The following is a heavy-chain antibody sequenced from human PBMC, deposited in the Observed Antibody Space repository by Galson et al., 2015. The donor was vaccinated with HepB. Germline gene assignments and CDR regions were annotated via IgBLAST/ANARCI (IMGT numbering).Heavy chain of an antibody. J-gene: IGHJ4*02. D-gene: IGHD4-11*01. V-gene: IGHV1-69*01. CDR1: GGTFSSFV. CDR2: IIPIFGIT. Sequence: SCKASGGTFSSFVISWVRQAPGQGLEWLGGIIPIFGITNYAQKFQDRVTITADESTSTAYMELSSLRSEDTAVYYCARFPGVSKYFDYWGQGTLVTVSS. CDR3: ARFPGVSKYFDY.